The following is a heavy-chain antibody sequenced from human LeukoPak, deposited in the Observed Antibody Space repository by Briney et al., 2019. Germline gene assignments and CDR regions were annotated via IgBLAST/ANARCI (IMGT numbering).Heavy chain of an antibody. V-gene: IGHV4-30-2*01. J-gene: IGHJ4*02. Sequence: PSQTVSLTCAVSGGSISSGGYASTWIRQPPGKGLEWIGYIYHSGSTYYNPSLKSRVTISVDRSKNQFSLKLSSVTAADTAVYYCARGTLGYDYWGQGTLVTVSS. CDR1: GGSISSGGYA. CDR3: ARGTLGYDY. CDR2: IYHSGST. D-gene: IGHD2-15*01.